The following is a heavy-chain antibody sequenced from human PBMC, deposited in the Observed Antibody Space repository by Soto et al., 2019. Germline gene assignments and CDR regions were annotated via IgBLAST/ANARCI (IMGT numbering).Heavy chain of an antibody. D-gene: IGHD6-6*01. CDR2: IYYSGST. Sequence: SETLSLTCTVSGGSISSSSYYWGWIRQPPGKGLEWIGSIYYSGSTYYNPSLKSRVTISVDTSKNQFSLKLSSVTAADTAVYYCAREYSSSARESNWFDPWGRGTLVTVSS. V-gene: IGHV4-39*02. CDR1: GGSISSSSYY. CDR3: AREYSSSARESNWFDP. J-gene: IGHJ5*02.